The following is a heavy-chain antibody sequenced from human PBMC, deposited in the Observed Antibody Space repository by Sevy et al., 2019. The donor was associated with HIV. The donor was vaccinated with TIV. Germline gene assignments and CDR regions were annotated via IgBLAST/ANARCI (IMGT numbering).Heavy chain of an antibody. CDR2: ISWNSGRV. V-gene: IGHV3-9*01. D-gene: IGHD3-22*01. J-gene: IGHJ4*02. Sequence: GGSPRLSCAASGFTFDDYAMHWVRQTPGRGLGWVSGISWNSGRVGYADSVKGRFTISRDNAKNSLYLQMNSLRVEDTALYFCAKDITMIVVADVHFDYWGQGTLVTVS. CDR3: AKDITMIVVADVHFDY. CDR1: GFTFDDYA.